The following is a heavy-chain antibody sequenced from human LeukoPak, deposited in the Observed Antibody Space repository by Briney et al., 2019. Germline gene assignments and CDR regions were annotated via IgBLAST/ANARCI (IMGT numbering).Heavy chain of an antibody. CDR3: ARANYYGSGKKDLDY. Sequence: ASVKVSCKSSVYTFTTYDINWVRQATGQGLDWMGWMNPNSGNTGYAQKFQGRVTMTRNSSMSTAYMELNSLRSEDTAVYYCARANYYGSGKKDLDYWGQGTLVTVSS. J-gene: IGHJ4*02. D-gene: IGHD3-10*01. CDR1: VYTFTTYD. V-gene: IGHV1-8*01. CDR2: MNPNSGNT.